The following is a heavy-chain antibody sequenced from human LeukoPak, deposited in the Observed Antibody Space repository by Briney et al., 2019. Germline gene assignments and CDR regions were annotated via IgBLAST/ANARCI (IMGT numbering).Heavy chain of an antibody. CDR3: ARGPCHYYYYYLDV. CDR2: SYYTGST. Sequence: PSQTLSLTCSVSVRPIRCGGYYSSCIRQPPGKGLERTGHSYYTGSTYYNPALKSLVTITVDTSKNQFSLKLSSVTAADSAVDYCARGPCHYYYYYLDVWGKGTTVTVSS. CDR1: VRPIRCGGYY. V-gene: IGHV4-31*01. J-gene: IGHJ6*03.